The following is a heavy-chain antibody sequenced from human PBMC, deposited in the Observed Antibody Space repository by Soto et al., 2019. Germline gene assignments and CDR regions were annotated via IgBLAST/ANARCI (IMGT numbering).Heavy chain of an antibody. Sequence: ASVKVSCKASGYTFTDHDINWVRQATGQGLEWMGWMNPNSGKTDYAQKFQGRVTTTRNTSISTAYMELSSLRSEDTAVYYCARREHSSAPGGMDVWGQGTTVTVSS. D-gene: IGHD6-6*01. CDR3: ARREHSSAPGGMDV. V-gene: IGHV1-8*01. CDR2: MNPNSGKT. J-gene: IGHJ6*02. CDR1: GYTFTDHD.